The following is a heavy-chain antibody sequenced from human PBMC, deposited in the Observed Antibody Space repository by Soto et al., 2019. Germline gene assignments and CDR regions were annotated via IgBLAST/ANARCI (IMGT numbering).Heavy chain of an antibody. J-gene: IGHJ3*02. CDR3: ARRSSSWYYAFDI. V-gene: IGHV3-7*03. CDR2: IKQDESEK. D-gene: IGHD6-13*01. CDR1: GFTFSSYW. Sequence: GGSLRLSCAASGFTFSSYWMSWVRQAPGKGLEWVANIKQDESEKYYVDSVKGRFTISRDNAKNSLYLQMNSLRADDTAVYYCARRSSSWYYAFDIWGQGTMVTVSS.